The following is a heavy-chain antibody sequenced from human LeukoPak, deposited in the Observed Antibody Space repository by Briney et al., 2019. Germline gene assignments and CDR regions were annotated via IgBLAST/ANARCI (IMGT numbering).Heavy chain of an antibody. Sequence: PGGSLRLSCAASGFTFSSYGMHWVRQAPGKGLEWVAVIWYDGSNKYYADSVKGRFTISRDNSKNTLYLQMNSLRAEDTAVYYCARDSYQLQDSHAFDIWGQGTLVTVSS. CDR2: IWYDGSNK. V-gene: IGHV3-33*01. D-gene: IGHD2-2*01. CDR1: GFTFSSYG. J-gene: IGHJ3*02. CDR3: ARDSYQLQDSHAFDI.